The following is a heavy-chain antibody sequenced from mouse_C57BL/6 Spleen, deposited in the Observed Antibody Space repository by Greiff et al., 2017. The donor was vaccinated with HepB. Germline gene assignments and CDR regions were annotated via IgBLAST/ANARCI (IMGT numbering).Heavy chain of an antibody. CDR1: GFTFSNYW. J-gene: IGHJ3*01. CDR3: TPLLLRSAWFAY. V-gene: IGHV6-3*01. D-gene: IGHD1-1*01. Sequence: EVNVVESGGGLVQPGGSMKLSCVASGFTFSNYWMNWVRQSPEKGLEWVTQIRLKSDNYATHYAESVKGRFTISRDDSKSSVYLQMNNLRAEDTGIYYCTPLLLRSAWFAYWGQGTLVTVSA. CDR2: IRLKSDNYAT.